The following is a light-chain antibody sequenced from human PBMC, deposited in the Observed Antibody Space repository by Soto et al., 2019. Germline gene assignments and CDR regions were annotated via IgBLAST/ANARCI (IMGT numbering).Light chain of an antibody. CDR2: DAS. V-gene: IGKV3-11*01. CDR3: QQRSNWRWT. J-gene: IGKJ1*01. Sequence: TKSPAALSLSPGERATLSCRASQSVSSYLAWYQQKPGQAPRLLIYDASNRATGIPARFSGSGSGTDFTLTISSLEPEDFAVYYCQQRSNWRWTFGQGTKVDIK. CDR1: QSVSSY.